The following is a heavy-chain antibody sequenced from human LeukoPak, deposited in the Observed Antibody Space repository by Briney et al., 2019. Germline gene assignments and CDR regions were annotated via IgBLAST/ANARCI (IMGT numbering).Heavy chain of an antibody. CDR1: GYSFTSFW. CDR3: ARLYYDVSGYFDY. Sequence: GESLKISCKGSGYSFTSFWIGWVRQMPGKGLEWMGIIYPDDSETIYSPSFQGQVTFSVDKSITTACLHWSSLKASDTAMFYCARLYYDVSGYFDYWGQGTLVTVSS. V-gene: IGHV5-51*01. CDR2: IYPDDSET. D-gene: IGHD3-22*01. J-gene: IGHJ4*02.